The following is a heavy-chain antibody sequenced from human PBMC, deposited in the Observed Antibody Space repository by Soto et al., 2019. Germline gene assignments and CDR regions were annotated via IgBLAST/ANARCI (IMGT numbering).Heavy chain of an antibody. V-gene: IGHV4-59*01. Sequence: KGLEWIGYIYYNGNTNYNPSLKSRVTISVDTYKNQFSLKLSSVTAADTAVYYCARVNTLKRYSIGWYLPQLKNENWFDPWGQGTLVSVYS. CDR3: ARVNTLKRYSIGWYLPQLKNENWFDP. J-gene: IGHJ5*02. CDR2: IYYNGNT. D-gene: IGHD6-19*01.